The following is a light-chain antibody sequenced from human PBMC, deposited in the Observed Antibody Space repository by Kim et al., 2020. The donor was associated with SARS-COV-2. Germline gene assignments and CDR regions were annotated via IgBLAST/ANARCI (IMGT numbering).Light chain of an antibody. CDR2: QVN. V-gene: IGLV2-8*01. CDR1: NSDVGGYDS. Sequence: GQSDTSSCTGTNSDVGGYDSVSWYQQYPDKAPKLMIYQVNRRPSGVPDRFSGSKSGNTASLIVSGLQAEDEAHYYCSSYAASNNLVFGGGTQLTVL. J-gene: IGLJ3*02. CDR3: SSYAASNNLV.